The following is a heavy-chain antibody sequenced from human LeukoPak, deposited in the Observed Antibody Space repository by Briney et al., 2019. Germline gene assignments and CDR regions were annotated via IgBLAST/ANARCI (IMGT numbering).Heavy chain of an antibody. CDR3: ARVAVAGRPVDY. CDR2: IYYSGST. Sequence: SETLSLTCTVSGGSISSYYWSWIRQPPGKGLEWIGYIYYSGSTNYNPSLKSRVTISVDTSKNQFSLKLSSVTAADAAVYYCARVAVAGRPVDYWGQGTLVTSP. CDR1: GGSISSYY. J-gene: IGHJ4*02. D-gene: IGHD6-19*01. V-gene: IGHV4-59*01.